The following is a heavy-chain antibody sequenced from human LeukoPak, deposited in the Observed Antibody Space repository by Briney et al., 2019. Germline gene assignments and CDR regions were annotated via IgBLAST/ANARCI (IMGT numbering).Heavy chain of an antibody. CDR1: GGTFSSYA. D-gene: IGHD3-3*01. J-gene: IGHJ4*02. CDR2: ISGSGGST. CDR3: AKEVLRFLEWQPYYYFDY. Sequence: GASVKVSCKASGGTFSSYAMSWVRQAPGKGLEWVSAISGSGGSTYYADSVKGRFTISRDNSKNTLYLQMNSLRAEDTAVYYCAKEVLRFLEWQPYYYFDYWGQGTLVTVSS. V-gene: IGHV3-23*01.